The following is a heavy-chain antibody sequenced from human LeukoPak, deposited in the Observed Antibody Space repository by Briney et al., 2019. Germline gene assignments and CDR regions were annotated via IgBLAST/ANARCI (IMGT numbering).Heavy chain of an antibody. J-gene: IGHJ6*02. D-gene: IGHD1-26*01. CDR3: ARDRLEWELLGDYYYYGMDV. CDR1: GFTFSSYS. CDR2: ISSSSSTI. V-gene: IGHV3-48*02. Sequence: PGGSLRLSCAASGFTFSSYSMNWVRQAPGKGLEWVSYISSSSSTIYYADSVKGRFTISRDNAKNSLYLQMNSLRDEDTAVYYCARDRLEWELLGDYYYYGMDVWGQGTTVTVSS.